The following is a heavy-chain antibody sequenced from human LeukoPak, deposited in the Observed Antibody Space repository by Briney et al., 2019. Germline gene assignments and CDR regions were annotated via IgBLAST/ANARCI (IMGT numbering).Heavy chain of an antibody. V-gene: IGHV3-7*04. CDR1: GFTFSTPW. CDR3: ARAWERTFDI. D-gene: IGHD1-26*01. Sequence: GGSLRLSCAASGFTFSTPWMSWVRQAPGIGLEWVANIKQDGSEKYYVDSVKGRFTISRDNAKNSLSLQMNSLRAEDTAVYYCARAWERTFDIWGQGTMVTVSS. CDR2: IKQDGSEK. J-gene: IGHJ3*02.